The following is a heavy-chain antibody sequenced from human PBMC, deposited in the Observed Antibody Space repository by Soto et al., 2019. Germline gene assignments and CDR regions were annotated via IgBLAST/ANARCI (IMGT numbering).Heavy chain of an antibody. Sequence: GASVKVSCKASGYTFTSYGISWVRQAPGQGLEWMGWISAYNGNTNYAQKLQGRVTMTTDTSTSTAYMELRSLRSDDTAVYYCARALDLIGYCSGGSCSRLVWFDPWGQGTLVTVSS. CDR2: ISAYNGNT. V-gene: IGHV1-18*04. J-gene: IGHJ5*02. CDR1: GYTFTSYG. CDR3: ARALDLIGYCSGGSCSRLVWFDP. D-gene: IGHD2-15*01.